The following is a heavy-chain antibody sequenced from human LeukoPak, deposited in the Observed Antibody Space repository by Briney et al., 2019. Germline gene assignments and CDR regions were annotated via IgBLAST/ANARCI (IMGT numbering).Heavy chain of an antibody. D-gene: IGHD6-25*01. CDR1: GGSISSYY. V-gene: IGHV4-38-2*02. CDR2: INHSGTT. CDR3: ARDIPQRDF. J-gene: IGHJ4*02. Sequence: PSETLSLTCTVSGGSISSYYWSWIRQPPGKGLEWMGSINHSGTTYYNPSLESRVTISVDTTKNQFSLRLSSVTAADTAVYYCARDIPQRDFWGQGTPVTVSS.